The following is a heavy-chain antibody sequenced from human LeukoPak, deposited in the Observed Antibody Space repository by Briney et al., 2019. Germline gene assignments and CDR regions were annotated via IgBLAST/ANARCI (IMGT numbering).Heavy chain of an antibody. J-gene: IGHJ4*02. CDR2: IIPIFGTA. V-gene: IGHV1-69*05. D-gene: IGHD6-13*01. CDR1: GGTFSSYA. Sequence: ASVKVPCKASGGTFSSYAISWVRQAPGQGLEWMGRIIPIFGTANYAQKFQGRVTITTDESTSTAYMELSSLRSEDTAVYYCARDGGSSSFGYWGQGTLVTVSS. CDR3: ARDGGSSSFGY.